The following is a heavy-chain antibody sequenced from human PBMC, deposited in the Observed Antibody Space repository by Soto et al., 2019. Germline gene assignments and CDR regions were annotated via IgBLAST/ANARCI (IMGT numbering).Heavy chain of an antibody. D-gene: IGHD3-16*01. CDR3: VRPRPSGENYGMDV. CDR1: GLTVSHNY. V-gene: IGHV3-53*01. J-gene: IGHJ6*02. Sequence: EVQLVESGGGLIQPGGSLRLSCVASGLTVSHNYMAWVRQAPEMGLEWVSILYTEGTTYYADSVKGRFTISRESSKNTLFLQMASLRAENTAVYYGVRPRPSGENYGMDVWGQGTTVTVSS. CDR2: LYTEGTT.